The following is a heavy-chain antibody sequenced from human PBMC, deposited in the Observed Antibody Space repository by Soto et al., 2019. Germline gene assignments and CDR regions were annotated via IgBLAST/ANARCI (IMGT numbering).Heavy chain of an antibody. CDR1: GGSISSYY. Sequence: SETLSLTCSVAGGSISSYYWSWIRKHPGKGLEWIGYIYYSVSTNYNPSLKSRVTISLDTSKNQFSLKLSSVTAADTAVYYCARSHIVPRLLMYPYDYWGQGTLVTVSS. CDR2: IYYSVST. J-gene: IGHJ4*02. V-gene: IGHV4-59*08. D-gene: IGHD6-6*01. CDR3: ARSHIVPRLLMYPYDY.